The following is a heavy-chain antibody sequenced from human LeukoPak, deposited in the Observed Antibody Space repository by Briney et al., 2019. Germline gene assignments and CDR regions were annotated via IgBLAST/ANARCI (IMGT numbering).Heavy chain of an antibody. J-gene: IGHJ4*02. V-gene: IGHV4-4*07. CDR2: IYTSAST. Sequence: PSETPSLTCTVSGGSISSYYWSWIRQPAGEGLEWIGRIYTSASTNYNPSLKSRVTMSVDTSKNQFSLKLSSVTAADTAVYYCARIEMAPVIWGQGTLVTVSS. CDR1: GGSISSYY. CDR3: ARIEMAPVI. D-gene: IGHD5-24*01.